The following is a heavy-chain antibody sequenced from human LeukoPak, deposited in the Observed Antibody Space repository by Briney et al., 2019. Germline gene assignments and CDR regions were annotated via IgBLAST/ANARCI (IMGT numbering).Heavy chain of an antibody. CDR1: GDSMTSMRRYS. J-gene: IGHJ3*02. CDR3: ARDWGIRTTEYNAFDM. CDR2: ISYGGST. V-gene: IGHV4-59*12. D-gene: IGHD2/OR15-2a*01. Sequence: SETLSPTCTVSGDSMTSMRRYSRSWIRQAPGKGLEWIGSISYGGSTNYNPSLKSRVAISVDTSQNQFSLKPMSVTAADTAVYSCARDWGIRTTEYNAFDMWGRGTMVTVSS.